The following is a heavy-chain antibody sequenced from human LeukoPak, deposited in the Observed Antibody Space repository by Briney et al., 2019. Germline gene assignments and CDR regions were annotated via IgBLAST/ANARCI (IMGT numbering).Heavy chain of an antibody. Sequence: PSETLSLTCAVYGGSFSGYYWTWFRQPPGKGLEWIGEFNHNWGAKYNPSLKSRVTISVDTSKNHLSLSLNSVTAADTAVYYCAASLWFGIYPDYWGQGSLVTVSS. CDR3: AASLWFGIYPDY. V-gene: IGHV4-34*01. CDR1: GGSFSGYY. D-gene: IGHD3-10*01. CDR2: FNHNWGA. J-gene: IGHJ4*02.